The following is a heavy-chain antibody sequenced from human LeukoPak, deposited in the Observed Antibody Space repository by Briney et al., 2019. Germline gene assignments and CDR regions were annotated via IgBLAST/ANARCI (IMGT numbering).Heavy chain of an antibody. D-gene: IGHD5-18*01. CDR3: ARGTGYSVVDY. CDR1: GFTFSSYW. J-gene: IGHJ4*02. Sequence: SGGSLRLSCAASGFTFSSYWMHWVRQAPGKGLLWVSRINSDGRSTSHADSVKGRFTISRDNAKNTLYLQMNSLRAEDTAVYYCARGTGYSVVDYWGQGTLVTVSS. CDR2: INSDGRST. V-gene: IGHV3-74*01.